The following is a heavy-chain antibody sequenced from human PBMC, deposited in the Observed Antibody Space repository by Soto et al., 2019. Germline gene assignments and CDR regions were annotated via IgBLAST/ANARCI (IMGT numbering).Heavy chain of an antibody. J-gene: IGHJ4*02. Sequence: ASVKVSCKATGDTFNTYGITWVRQAPGHGLEWIGRISPNFGKTSYAQKLQGRVTMTADTSTSTAYMELSSLRSDDTAVYYCAREYYYGSGPWYWGKGTLVTVSS. D-gene: IGHD3-10*01. CDR1: GDTFNTYG. CDR2: ISPNFGKT. CDR3: AREYYYGSGPWY. V-gene: IGHV1-18*01.